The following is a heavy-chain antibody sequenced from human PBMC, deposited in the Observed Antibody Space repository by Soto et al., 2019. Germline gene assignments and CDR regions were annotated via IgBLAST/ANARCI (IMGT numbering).Heavy chain of an antibody. D-gene: IGHD1-26*01. CDR2: ISYDGSNK. Sequence: QVQLVESGGGVVQPGRSLRLSCAASGFTFSSYGMHWVRQAPGKGLEWVAVISYDGSNKYYADSVKGRFTISRDNSKNTLYLQMNSLRAEDTAVYYWAKEANSGDFDYWGQGTLVTVSS. J-gene: IGHJ4*02. V-gene: IGHV3-30*18. CDR3: AKEANSGDFDY. CDR1: GFTFSSYG.